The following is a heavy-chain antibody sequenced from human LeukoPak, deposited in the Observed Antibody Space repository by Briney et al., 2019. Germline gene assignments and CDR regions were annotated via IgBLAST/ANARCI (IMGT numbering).Heavy chain of an antibody. Sequence: GGSLRLSCAASGFTFSSYCMHWVRQAPGKGLEWVAVISYDGSNKYYADSVKGRFTISRDNSKNTLYLQMNSLRAEDTAVYYCAKDFTSRFWFGEFEPYYFDYWGQGTLVTVSS. D-gene: IGHD3-10*01. J-gene: IGHJ4*02. V-gene: IGHV3-30*18. CDR3: AKDFTSRFWFGEFEPYYFDY. CDR1: GFTFSSYC. CDR2: ISYDGSNK.